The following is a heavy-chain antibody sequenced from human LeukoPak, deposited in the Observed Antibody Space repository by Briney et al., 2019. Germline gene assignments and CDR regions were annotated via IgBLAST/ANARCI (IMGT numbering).Heavy chain of an antibody. CDR2: INNDGSST. V-gene: IGHV3-74*01. CDR3: ARESGNYGDENWSDP. CDR1: GFYFRSYW. Sequence: GGSLRLSCAASGFYFRSYWMHWVRQPPGKGLVWVSRINNDGSSTRYADSVKGRFTISRDNAKNTVYLQMNSLRAEDTAMYYCARESGNYGDENWSDPWGQGTLVTVSS. J-gene: IGHJ5*02. D-gene: IGHD4-17*01.